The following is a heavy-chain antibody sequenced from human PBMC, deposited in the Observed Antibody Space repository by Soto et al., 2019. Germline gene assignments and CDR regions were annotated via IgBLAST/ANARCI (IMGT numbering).Heavy chain of an antibody. Sequence: PSETLSLTCTVSGGSISPFYWNWIRQSAGKGLEWIGRVYPTGSTNYNHSLKSRVSMSVDTSKNQFSLKLGSVTAADTAAYYCARASYDSIGYTFDYWGQGILVTVSS. D-gene: IGHD3-22*01. CDR3: ARASYDSIGYTFDY. CDR1: GGSISPFY. J-gene: IGHJ4*02. CDR2: VYPTGST. V-gene: IGHV4-4*07.